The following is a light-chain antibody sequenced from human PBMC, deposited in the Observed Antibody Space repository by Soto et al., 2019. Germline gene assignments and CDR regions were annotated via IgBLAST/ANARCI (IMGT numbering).Light chain of an antibody. Sequence: QSALTQPRSESGSPGQSVTISCTGTSSDVGTYNYVSWYQHHPGKAPKVLIYDVSQRPSGVPDRFSGSKSGNTASLTISGLQAEDEADYYCCSYAGSYTYVFGTGTKLTVL. CDR3: CSYAGSYTYV. V-gene: IGLV2-11*01. CDR2: DVS. CDR1: SSDVGTYNY. J-gene: IGLJ1*01.